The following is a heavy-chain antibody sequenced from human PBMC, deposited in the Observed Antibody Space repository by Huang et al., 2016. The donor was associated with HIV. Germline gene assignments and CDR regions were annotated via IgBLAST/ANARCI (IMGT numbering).Heavy chain of an antibody. CDR1: GDTFSSFV. CDR2: IIPIVGAT. CDR3: LRDRLEWSYRFPGY. J-gene: IGHJ4*02. Sequence: VQLVQSGAEVKKPGSSVKVSCKASGDTFSSFVFSWVRQAPGQGLEWMGGIIPIVGATNYSHKFQGRVTIIADESTSTAYMELRSLTSEDTAVYYCLRDRLEWSYRFPGYWGQGTLVTVSS. V-gene: IGHV1-69*13. D-gene: IGHD3-16*02.